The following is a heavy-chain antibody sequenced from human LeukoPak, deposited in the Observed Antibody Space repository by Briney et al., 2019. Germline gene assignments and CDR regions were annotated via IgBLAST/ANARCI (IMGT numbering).Heavy chain of an antibody. CDR2: IYSGGST. Sequence: GGSLRLSCAASGLTVRSNYMSWVRQAPGKGLEWVSVIYSGGSTYYADSVKGRFTISRDSSKNTLYVQMNSLRAEDTAMYYCARVSTSIYFDYWGQRIQVTASS. CDR3: ARVSTSIYFDY. D-gene: IGHD1-26*01. J-gene: IGHJ4*02. V-gene: IGHV3-53*01. CDR1: GLTVRSNY.